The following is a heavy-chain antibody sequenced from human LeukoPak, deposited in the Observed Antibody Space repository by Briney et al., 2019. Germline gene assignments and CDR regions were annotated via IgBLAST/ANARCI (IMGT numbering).Heavy chain of an antibody. J-gene: IGHJ5*02. V-gene: IGHV4-59*11. Sequence: PLETLSLTCTVSGGSISSHYWSWIRQPPGRGLEWIGYIYYSGSTNYNPSLESRVTISVDTSKNQFSLKLSSVTAADTAVYYCARAVILGIAAAGTGWFDPWGQGTLVTVSS. CDR2: IYYSGST. CDR1: GGSISSHY. D-gene: IGHD6-13*01. CDR3: ARAVILGIAAAGTGWFDP.